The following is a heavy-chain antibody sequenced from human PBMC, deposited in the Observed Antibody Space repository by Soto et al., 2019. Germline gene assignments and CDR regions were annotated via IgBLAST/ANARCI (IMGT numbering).Heavy chain of an antibody. J-gene: IGHJ6*02. CDR3: GNTCPCMDV. CDR2: IGGSDSTT. V-gene: IGHV3-23*01. D-gene: IGHD2-2*02. Sequence: EVQLLESGGDLVQPGGSLTLSCAASGFTFNNFVMSWVRQAPGEGLEWVSGIGGSDSTTYYAESVKGRFTISRDNSKNTVYLQMNSRRVEDTAVDWTGNTCPCMDVWGPGTTVTVSS. CDR1: GFTFNNFV.